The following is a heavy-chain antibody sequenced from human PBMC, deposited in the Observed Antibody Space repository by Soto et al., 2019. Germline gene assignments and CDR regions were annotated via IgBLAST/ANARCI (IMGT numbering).Heavy chain of an antibody. J-gene: IGHJ5*02. Sequence: PSETMSLTCTVAGGSISSYYLSWIRQPPGKGLEWIGYIYYSGSTNYNPSLKSRVTISVDTSKNQFSLKLSSVTAADTAVYYCASLYGDYGNWFDPWGQGTLVTVSS. V-gene: IGHV4-59*01. CDR3: ASLYGDYGNWFDP. CDR2: IYYSGST. D-gene: IGHD4-17*01. CDR1: GGSISSYY.